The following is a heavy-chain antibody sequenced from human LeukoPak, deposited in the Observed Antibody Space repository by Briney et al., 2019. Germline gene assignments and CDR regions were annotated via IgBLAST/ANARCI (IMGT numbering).Heavy chain of an antibody. V-gene: IGHV3-64D*09. J-gene: IGHJ6*01. CDR2: MSTKGGNP. Sequence: GGSLRLSCSASGFTFSNYAMYWVRQAPGGRLELVSGMSTKGGNPYYADSVKDRFIISRDNPKNTLYLQMSSLRAEDTAVYYCVKGRGDDYYDAMDVWGQGTTVTASS. D-gene: IGHD3-10*01. CDR3: VKGRGDDYYDAMDV. CDR1: GFTFSNYA.